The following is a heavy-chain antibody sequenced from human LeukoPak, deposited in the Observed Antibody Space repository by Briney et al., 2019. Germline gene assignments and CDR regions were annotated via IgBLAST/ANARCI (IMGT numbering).Heavy chain of an antibody. J-gene: IGHJ4*02. D-gene: IGHD3-10*01. CDR3: ATALITMVRGAHPVDY. Sequence: QSGGSLRLSCAASGFSFSNYAMGWVRQAPGKGLEWVSSVSGSGRSTYYADSVKGRFTISRDNSKNTLYLQMNSLRAEDTAVYYCATALITMVRGAHPVDYWGQGTLVTVSS. CDR1: GFSFSNYA. CDR2: VSGSGRST. V-gene: IGHV3-23*01.